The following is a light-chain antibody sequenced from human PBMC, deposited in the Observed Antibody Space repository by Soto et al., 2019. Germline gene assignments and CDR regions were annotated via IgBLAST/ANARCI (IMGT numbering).Light chain of an antibody. CDR3: QQRRNWPLT. J-gene: IGKJ4*01. CDR2: DAS. V-gene: IGKV3-11*01. CDR1: QSVNSY. Sequence: EIVLTQSPATLSLSPGERATLSCRASQSVNSYLAWYQQKPGQAPRLLIYDASNSVTGIPARFSGSGSGTDFTLTISSLEPEDFAVYYCQQRRNWPLTFGGGAKVEIK.